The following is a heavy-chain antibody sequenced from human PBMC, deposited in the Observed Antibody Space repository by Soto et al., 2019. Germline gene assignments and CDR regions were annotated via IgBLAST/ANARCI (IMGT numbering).Heavy chain of an antibody. CDR3: ARSLYSGSYTNWFDP. J-gene: IGHJ5*02. CDR2: VYSSGTT. Sequence: SETLSLTCSVSGGSINSYRWSWIRQPAGKGLEWIGRVYSSGTTDYNPSLNSRATMSVETSKNQFSLKLSSVTAADTAVYYCARSLYSGSYTNWFDPWGQGTLVTVSS. D-gene: IGHD1-26*01. V-gene: IGHV4-4*07. CDR1: GGSINSYR.